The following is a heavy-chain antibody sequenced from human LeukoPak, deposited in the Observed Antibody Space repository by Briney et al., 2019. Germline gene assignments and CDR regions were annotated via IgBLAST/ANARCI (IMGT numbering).Heavy chain of an antibody. CDR2: ISSSSSTI. CDR1: GFTFSSYN. Sequence: GGSLRLSCAASGFTFSSYNMNWVRQAPGKGLEWVSYISSSSSTIYYADSVKGRFTISRDNAKNSLYLQMNSLRAEDTAVYYCARRSYSGFDYWGQGTLVTVSS. CDR3: ARRSYSGFDY. J-gene: IGHJ4*02. V-gene: IGHV3-48*04. D-gene: IGHD4-11*01.